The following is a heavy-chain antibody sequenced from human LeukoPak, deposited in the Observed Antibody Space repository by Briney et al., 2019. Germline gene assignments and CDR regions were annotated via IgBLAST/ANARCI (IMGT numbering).Heavy chain of an antibody. Sequence: GGSLRLSCAASGFIFSNSAMNWVRQAPGKGLEWVSSINNDGSYIYYAGSVKGRFTISRGNAKNSLYLRLNSLRVEDTAVYYCARDPTHYLRYGYFDYWGQGTLVTVSS. CDR2: INNDGSYI. V-gene: IGHV3-21*01. D-gene: IGHD3-9*01. CDR1: GFIFSNSA. CDR3: ARDPTHYLRYGYFDY. J-gene: IGHJ4*02.